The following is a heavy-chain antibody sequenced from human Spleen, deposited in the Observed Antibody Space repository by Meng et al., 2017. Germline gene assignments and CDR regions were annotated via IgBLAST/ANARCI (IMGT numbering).Heavy chain of an antibody. CDR3: ARGGDGSGSHYSDAFHI. D-gene: IGHD3-10*01. Sequence: GESLKISCAASGFTVSSNYMSWVRQAPGKGLEWVSVIYSGGSTYYADSVKGRFTISRDNAKNSLYLQMNSLRAEDTAVYYCARGGDGSGSHYSDAFHIWGQGTMVTVSS. CDR1: GFTVSSNY. J-gene: IGHJ3*02. V-gene: IGHV3-66*01. CDR2: IYSGGST.